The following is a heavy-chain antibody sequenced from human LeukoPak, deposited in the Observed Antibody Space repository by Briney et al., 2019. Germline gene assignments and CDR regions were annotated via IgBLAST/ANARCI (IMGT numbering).Heavy chain of an antibody. J-gene: IGHJ4*02. D-gene: IGHD5/OR15-5a*01. CDR1: GFTFSSYC. CDR2: ISGNSSTI. CDR3: ARDLVYYFDY. V-gene: IGHV3-48*01. Sequence: GGSLRLSCAASGFTFSSYCMTWVRQAPGKGLEWVSYISGNSSTIYYADSVKGRFTISRDNAKNSLYLQMNSLRAEDTAVYYCARDLVYYFDYWGQGTLVTVSS.